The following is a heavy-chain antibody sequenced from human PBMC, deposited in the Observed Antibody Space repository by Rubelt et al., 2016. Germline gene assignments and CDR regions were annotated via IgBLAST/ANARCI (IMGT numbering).Heavy chain of an antibody. J-gene: IGHJ4*02. D-gene: IGHD2/OR15-2a*01. CDR1: GGSFSGYS. Sequence: QVQLQQWGAGLVKPSETLSLTCAVYGGSFSGYSWTWIRQPPGKGLEWLGEIDHSGNTDSIPSLKSRVSITVDTSKKQISLKLTSVTAADTAVYYCARGGLRVGRAQHFWGQGTLVTVSS. CDR2: IDHSGNT. V-gene: IGHV4-34*01. CDR3: ARGGLRVGRAQHF.